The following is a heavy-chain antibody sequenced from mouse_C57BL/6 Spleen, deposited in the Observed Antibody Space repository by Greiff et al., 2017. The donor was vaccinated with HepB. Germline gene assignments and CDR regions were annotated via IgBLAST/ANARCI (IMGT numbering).Heavy chain of an antibody. CDR3: ARYQDPLRRAGLDY. Sequence: QVQLQQSGAELAKPGASVKLSCKASGYTFTSYWMHWVKQRPGQGLEWIGYINPSSGYTKYNQKFKDKATLTADKSSSTAYMQLSSLTYEYSAVYICARYQDPLRRAGLDYWGAGTTLSDS. CDR1: GYTFTSYW. CDR2: INPSSGYT. V-gene: IGHV1-7*01. J-gene: IGHJ2*01. D-gene: IGHD1-1*01.